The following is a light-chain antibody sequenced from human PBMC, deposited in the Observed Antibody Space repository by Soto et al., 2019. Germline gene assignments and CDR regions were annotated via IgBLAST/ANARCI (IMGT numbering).Light chain of an antibody. CDR3: QSFGGSLSGWV. V-gene: IGLV1-40*01. J-gene: IGLJ3*02. CDR2: DNN. CDR1: TSNLGAGYD. Sequence: QSVLTQPPSVSGAPGPRVTISCTGSTSNLGAGYDVHWYQQLPGTVPKLLIYDNNNRPSGVPDRFSGSKSGTSASLAITGLQAEDDADYYCQSFGGSLSGWVFGGGTKLTVL.